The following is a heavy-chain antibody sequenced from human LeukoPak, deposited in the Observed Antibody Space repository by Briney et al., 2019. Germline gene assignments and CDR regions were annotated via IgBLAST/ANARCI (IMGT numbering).Heavy chain of an antibody. J-gene: IGHJ5*02. Sequence: SETLSLTCTVSGGSISSYYWSWIRQPAGKGLEWIGRIYTSGSTNYNPSLKSRVTMSVDTSKNQFSLKLSSVTAADTAVYYCARGLIAAAGLIGRFDPWGQGTLVTVSS. CDR3: ARGLIAAAGLIGRFDP. CDR2: IYTSGST. CDR1: GGSISSYY. V-gene: IGHV4-4*07. D-gene: IGHD6-13*01.